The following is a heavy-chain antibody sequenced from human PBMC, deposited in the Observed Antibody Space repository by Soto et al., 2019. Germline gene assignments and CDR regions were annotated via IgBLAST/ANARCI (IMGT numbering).Heavy chain of an antibody. J-gene: IGHJ4*02. Sequence: QVQLVESGGGVVQPGRSLRLSCAASGFTFSSYAMHWVRQAPGKGLEWVAVISYDGSNKYYADSVKGRFTISRDNSKNTLYLQMNSLRAEDTALYYCARAEDSGSGYSFDYWGQGTLVTVSS. CDR3: ARAEDSGSGYSFDY. CDR1: GFTFSSYA. CDR2: ISYDGSNK. D-gene: IGHD3-22*01. V-gene: IGHV3-30-3*01.